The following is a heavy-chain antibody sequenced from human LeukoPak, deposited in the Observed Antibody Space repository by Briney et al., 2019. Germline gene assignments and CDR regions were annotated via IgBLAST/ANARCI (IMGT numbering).Heavy chain of an antibody. D-gene: IGHD3-10*01. Sequence: SETLSLTCAVYGGSFSGYYWSWIRRPPGKGLEWIGEINHSGSTNYNPSLKSRVTISVDTSKNQFSLKLSSVTAADTAVYYCARDNAYHYTWGQGTLVTVSS. J-gene: IGHJ5*02. CDR3: ARDNAYHYT. V-gene: IGHV4-34*01. CDR1: GGSFSGYY. CDR2: INHSGST.